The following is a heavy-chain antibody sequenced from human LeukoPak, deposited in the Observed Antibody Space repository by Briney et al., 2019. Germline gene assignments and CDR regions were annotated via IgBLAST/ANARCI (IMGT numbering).Heavy chain of an antibody. CDR2: INPNSGGT. V-gene: IGHV1-2*02. J-gene: IGHJ6*03. CDR1: GYTFTGYY. CDR3: ARSRTSLYYYYMDV. Sequence: GGSLRLSCKASGYTFTGYYMHWVRQAPGQGLEWMGWINPNSGGTNYAQKFQGRVTMTRDTSISTAYMELSSLRSEDTAVYYCARSRTSLYYYYMDVWGKGTTVTISS.